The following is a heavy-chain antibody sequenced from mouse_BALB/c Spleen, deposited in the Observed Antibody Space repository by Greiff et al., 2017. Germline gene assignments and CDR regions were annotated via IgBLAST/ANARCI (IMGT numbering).Heavy chain of an antibody. CDR1: GYTFTSYV. CDR3: ARLYGGP. D-gene: IGHD1-1*01. CDR2: INPYNDGT. Sequence: VHVKQSGPELVKPGASVKMSCKASGYTFTSYVMHWVKQKPGQGLEWIGYINPYNDGTKYNEKFKGKATLTADKSSSTAYMELSSLTSEDSAVYDCARLYGGPWGQGTLVTVSA. J-gene: IGHJ3*01. V-gene: IGHV1-14*01.